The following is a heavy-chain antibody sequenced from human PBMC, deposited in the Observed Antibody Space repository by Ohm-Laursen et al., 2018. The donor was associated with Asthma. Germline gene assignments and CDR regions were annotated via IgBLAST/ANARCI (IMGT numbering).Heavy chain of an antibody. V-gene: IGHV7-4-1*02. CDR1: GYTFTAYG. CDR3: ARTIDFDF. CDR2: IYTKTGQP. J-gene: IGHJ4*02. Sequence: EASVKVSCKSSGYTFTAYGMNWVRQAPGQGLEWLGWIYTKTGQPTYAQGFTGRFVLSVDTSVSTAYLQISGLKTEDTAVYYCARTIDFDFWGQGTLVTVSS.